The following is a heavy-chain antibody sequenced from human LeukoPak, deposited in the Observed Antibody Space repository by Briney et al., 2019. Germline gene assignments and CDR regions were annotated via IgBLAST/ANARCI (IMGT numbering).Heavy chain of an antibody. CDR3: ARGGPDSSDYSSLFDY. Sequence: GGSLRLSCAASGFTFSNYWMSWVRQAPGKGLVWVSRINSDGSSRHYADSVKGRFTISRDDAKNTLHLQMTSLRAEDTAVYYCARGGPDSSDYSSLFDYWGRGILVTVSS. J-gene: IGHJ4*02. CDR2: INSDGSSR. CDR1: GFTFSNYW. D-gene: IGHD3-22*01. V-gene: IGHV3-74*01.